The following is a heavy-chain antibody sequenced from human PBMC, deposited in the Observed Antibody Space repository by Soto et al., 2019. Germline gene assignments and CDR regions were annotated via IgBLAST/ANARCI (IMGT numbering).Heavy chain of an antibody. J-gene: IGHJ4*02. Sequence: ASVKVSCKASGYTFTSYGSSWGLQAPGQGLEWMGWISAYNGNTNYAQKLQGRVTMTTDTSTSTANMELRSLRSDDTAVYYCARVRCSSTSCSRFDYWGQGTLVTVPS. V-gene: IGHV1-18*04. CDR2: ISAYNGNT. D-gene: IGHD2-2*01. CDR3: ARVRCSSTSCSRFDY. CDR1: GYTFTSYG.